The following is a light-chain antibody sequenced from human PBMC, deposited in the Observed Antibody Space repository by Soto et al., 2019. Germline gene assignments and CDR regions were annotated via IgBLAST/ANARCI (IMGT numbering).Light chain of an antibody. V-gene: IGKV1-5*03. CDR3: QQYNIYPWT. Sequence: DIQMTQSPSTVSASVGDRVTITCRASQSISSWLAWYQQKPGKAPNLLIYKASSLESGVPSRFSGSGSGTEFTPTISSLQPDDFATYYCQQYNIYPWTFGQGTKVEIK. CDR2: KAS. CDR1: QSISSW. J-gene: IGKJ1*01.